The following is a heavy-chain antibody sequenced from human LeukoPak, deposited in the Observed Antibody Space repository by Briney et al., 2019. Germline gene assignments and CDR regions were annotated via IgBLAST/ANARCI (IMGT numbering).Heavy chain of an antibody. CDR2: INPNSGGT. CDR1: GYTFTGYY. Sequence: GASVKVSCKASGYTFTGYYMHWVRQAPGQGLGWMGWINPNSGGTNYAQKFQGRVTMTRDTSISTAYMELSRLRSDDTAVYYCARASIAVAGTLIEYFQHWGQGTLVTVSS. CDR3: ARASIAVAGTLIEYFQH. D-gene: IGHD6-19*01. J-gene: IGHJ1*01. V-gene: IGHV1-2*02.